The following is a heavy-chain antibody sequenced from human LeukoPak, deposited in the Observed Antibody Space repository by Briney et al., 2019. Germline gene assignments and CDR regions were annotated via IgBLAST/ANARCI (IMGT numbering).Heavy chain of an antibody. CDR2: IHPNSGDT. Sequence: ASVKVSCKASGYTFTDYYMHWVRQAPGHGLERMGWIHPNSGDTNYAQKFQSKVTMTRDTSISTAYMELSRLRSDDTAVYYCATRYLDYWGQGTLVTVSS. J-gene: IGHJ4*02. CDR3: ATRYLDY. CDR1: GYTFTDYY. V-gene: IGHV1-2*02.